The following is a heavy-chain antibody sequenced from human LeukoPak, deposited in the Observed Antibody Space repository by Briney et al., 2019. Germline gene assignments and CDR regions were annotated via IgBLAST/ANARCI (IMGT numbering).Heavy chain of an antibody. D-gene: IGHD6-13*01. CDR3: ARRVAAAAWYFDL. J-gene: IGHJ2*01. CDR1: GGSFSGNY. V-gene: IGHV4-34*01. CDR2: FTHLETT. Sequence: SETLSLTCDVYGGSFSGNYWTWIRQPPGKGLEWLGEFTHLETTNYNPSLKSRVTVSVDTSKNQFSLRLTSVTAADTAVYYCARRVAAAAWYFDLWGRGTLVTVSS.